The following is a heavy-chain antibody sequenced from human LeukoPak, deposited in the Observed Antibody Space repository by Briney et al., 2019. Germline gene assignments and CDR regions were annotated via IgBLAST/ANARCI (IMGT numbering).Heavy chain of an antibody. CDR2: INAGNGNT. D-gene: IGHD3-22*01. CDR1: GYTFTSYA. V-gene: IGHV1-3*01. J-gene: IGHJ4*02. CDR3: GRDGGVYDSSGEY. Sequence: ASVKVSCKASGYTFTSYAMHWVRQAPGQRLEWMGWINAGNGNTKYSQKFQGRVTITRDTSASTAYMELSSLRSEDTAVYYCGRDGGVYDSSGEYWGQGTLVTVSS.